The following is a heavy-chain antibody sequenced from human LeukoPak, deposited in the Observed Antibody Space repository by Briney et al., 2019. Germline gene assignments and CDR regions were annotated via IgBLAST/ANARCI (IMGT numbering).Heavy chain of an antibody. CDR1: GYTLTELS. D-gene: IGHD6-13*01. J-gene: IGHJ4*02. CDR3: ASPTNSGGSWYNY. Sequence: ASVKVSCKVSGYTLTELSMHWVRQAPGKGLEWMGGFDPEDGETNYAQKFQGRVTITTDESTSTAYMELSSLRSEDTAVYYCASPTNSGGSWYNYWGQGTLVTVSS. CDR2: FDPEDGET. V-gene: IGHV1-24*01.